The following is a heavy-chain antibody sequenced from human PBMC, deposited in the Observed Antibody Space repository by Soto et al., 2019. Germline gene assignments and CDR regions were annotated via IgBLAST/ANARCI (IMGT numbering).Heavy chain of an antibody. CDR3: ARGLSLLWFGEFSPRGNNWFDP. CDR2: INHSGST. D-gene: IGHD3-10*01. V-gene: IGHV4-34*01. CDR1: GGSFSGYY. Sequence: PSETLSLTCAVYGGSFSGYYWSWIRQPPGKGLEWIGEINHSGSTNYNPSLKSRVTISVDTSKNQFSLKLSSVTAADTAVYYCARGLSLLWFGEFSPRGNNWFDPWGQGTLVTVSS. J-gene: IGHJ5*02.